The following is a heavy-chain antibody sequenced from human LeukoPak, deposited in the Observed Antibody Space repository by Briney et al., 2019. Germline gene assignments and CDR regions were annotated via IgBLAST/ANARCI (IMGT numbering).Heavy chain of an antibody. J-gene: IGHJ6*03. D-gene: IGHD5-24*01. CDR3: ARGPRAWLQFGRGVYYYYYMDV. CDR1: GGSFSGYY. V-gene: IGHV4-34*01. Sequence: SETLSLTCAVYGGSFSGYYWSWIRQPPGKGLEWIGEINHSGSTNYNPSLKSRVTISVDTSKNQFSLKLSSVTAADTAVYYCARGPRAWLQFGRGVYYYYYMDVWGKGTTVTVSS. CDR2: INHSGST.